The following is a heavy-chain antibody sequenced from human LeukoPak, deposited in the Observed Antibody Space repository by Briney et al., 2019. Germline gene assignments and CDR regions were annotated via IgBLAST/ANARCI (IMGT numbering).Heavy chain of an antibody. D-gene: IGHD1-7*01. CDR3: ARSGLELASLVDY. V-gene: IGHV4-59*01. J-gene: IGHJ4*02. CDR1: GGSISSYY. CDR2: IYYSGST. Sequence: PSETLSLTCTVSGGSISSYYWSWIRQPPGKGLEWIGYIYYSGSTNYNPSLKSRVTISVDTSKNQFSLKLSSVTAADTAVYYCARSGLELASLVDYWGQGTLVTVSS.